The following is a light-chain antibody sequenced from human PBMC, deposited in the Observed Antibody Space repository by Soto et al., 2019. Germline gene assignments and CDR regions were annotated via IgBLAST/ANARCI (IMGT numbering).Light chain of an antibody. CDR1: SSDIGFYDY. Sequence: QSVLTQPASVSGSPGQSITISCTGTSSDIGFYDYVSWYQQHPGKAPKLMIYEARNRPSGVSSRFSGSKSGLTASLTISGLQAEDEADYYCSSYTSSATLVFGGGTQLTVL. CDR3: SSYTSSATLV. CDR2: EAR. V-gene: IGLV2-14*01. J-gene: IGLJ2*01.